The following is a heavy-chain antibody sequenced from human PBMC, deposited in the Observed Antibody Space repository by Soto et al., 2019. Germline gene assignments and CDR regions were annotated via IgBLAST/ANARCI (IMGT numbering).Heavy chain of an antibody. J-gene: IGHJ4*02. CDR1: GFSLRNSGVG. Sequence: QITLKESGPTLVKPTQTLTLTCTFSGFSLRNSGVGVGWIRQPPGKALEWLALIYWDDDKRYSPSLKSRLTXXXXXXXXXXXXXXXXXXXXXXXXXXXXXXXXXGXYFDYWGQGTLVTVSS. CDR3: XXXXXXGXYFDY. CDR2: IYWDDDK. V-gene: IGHV2-5*02.